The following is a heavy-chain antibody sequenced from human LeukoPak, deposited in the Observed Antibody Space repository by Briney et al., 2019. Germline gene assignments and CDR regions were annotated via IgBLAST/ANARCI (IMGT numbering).Heavy chain of an antibody. CDR1: GYTFTSYG. CDR2: INPNSGGT. J-gene: IGHJ6*02. Sequence: ASVKVSCKASGYTFTSYGLSWVRQAPGQGLEWMGWINPNSGGTNYAQKFQGRVTMTRDTSISTAYMELSRLRSDDTAVYYCARDRARIAAAGYYYYYGMDVWGQGTTVTVSS. V-gene: IGHV1-2*02. D-gene: IGHD6-13*01. CDR3: ARDRARIAAAGYYYYYGMDV.